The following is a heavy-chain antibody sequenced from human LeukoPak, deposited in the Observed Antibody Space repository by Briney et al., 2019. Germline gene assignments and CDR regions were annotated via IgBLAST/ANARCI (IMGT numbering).Heavy chain of an antibody. CDR1: GITASSYA. Sequence: GGSLRLSCAASGITASSYAMTWVRQAPGEGLEYVSSISGSGGRTKYADSVKGRFTISRDNFKNTLYLQMKSLRAEDTALYHCAKDPNGDCIGAFDMWGQGTMVTVSS. CDR3: AKDPNGDCIGAFDM. V-gene: IGHV3-23*01. J-gene: IGHJ3*02. D-gene: IGHD2-21*02. CDR2: ISGSGGRT.